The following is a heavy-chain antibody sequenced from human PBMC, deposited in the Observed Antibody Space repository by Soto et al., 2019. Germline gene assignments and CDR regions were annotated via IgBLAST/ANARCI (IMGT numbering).Heavy chain of an antibody. CDR2: IYPADSDT. CDR1: GYNFTTYW. D-gene: IGHD3-10*01. CDR3: ARGNYFGSGNSYFDY. Sequence: EVQLEQSGAEVKKPGESLKISCKTSGYNFTTYWIGWVRQVPGKGLEWVGLIYPADSDTRYSPSFQGQVSISADKSISTAYLQWSSLKASDTAMYYCARGNYFGSGNSYFDYWGQGTLVTVSS. V-gene: IGHV5-51*03. J-gene: IGHJ4*02.